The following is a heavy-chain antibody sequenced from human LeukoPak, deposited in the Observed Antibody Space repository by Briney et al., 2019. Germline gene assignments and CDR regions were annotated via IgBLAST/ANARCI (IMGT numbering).Heavy chain of an antibody. CDR3: ASIRGYSYGYHPAGAFDI. J-gene: IGHJ3*02. CDR1: GGTFSSYA. CDR2: IIPIFGTA. V-gene: IGHV1-69*06. Sequence: SVKVSCKASGGTFSSYAISWVRQAPGQGLEWMGGIIPIFGTANYAQKFQGRVTITADKSTSTAYMELSSLRSEDTAVYYCASIRGYSYGYHPAGAFDIWGQGTMVTVSS. D-gene: IGHD5-18*01.